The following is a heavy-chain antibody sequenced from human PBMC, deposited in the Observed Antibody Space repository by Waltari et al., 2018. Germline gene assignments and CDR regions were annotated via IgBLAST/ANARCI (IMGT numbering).Heavy chain of an antibody. V-gene: IGHV3-7*01. CDR2: IKEDGSEK. J-gene: IGHJ4*02. CDR1: GFTFRSYW. CDR3: ARISSTATRDS. D-gene: IGHD6-6*01. Sequence: EVQLVESGGGLVQPGGSLRLSCADSGFTFRSYWMSWVRQAPGKGLEWVANIKEDGSEKSYVDSVKGRFTISRDNAKNSLSLQMNSLRAEDTAVYYCARISSTATRDSWGRGTLVTVSS.